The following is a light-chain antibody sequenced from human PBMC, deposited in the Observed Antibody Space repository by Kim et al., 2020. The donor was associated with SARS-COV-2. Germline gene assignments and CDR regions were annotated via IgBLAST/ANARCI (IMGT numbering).Light chain of an antibody. V-gene: IGLV3-21*04. J-gene: IGLJ1*01. CDR1: NIGSKS. CDR2: YDS. Sequence: SYELTQPPSVSVAPGKTARITCGGNNIGSKSVHWYQQKPGQAPVLVIYYDSDRPSVIPERFSGSNSGNTATLTISRVEAGDEADYYCQVWDSSSDRNYVFGTGTKVTVL. CDR3: QVWDSSSDRNYV.